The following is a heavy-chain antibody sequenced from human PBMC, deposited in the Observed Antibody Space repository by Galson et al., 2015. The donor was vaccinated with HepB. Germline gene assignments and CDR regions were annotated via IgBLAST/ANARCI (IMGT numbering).Heavy chain of an antibody. Sequence: SVKVSCKASGYTFTSYDTNWVRQATGQGLEWMGWMNPISGDTGYAQKFQGRVTMTRNTSISTAYMELSSLRSEDAAVYYCARGGVLWFGELLSAFDIWGQGTMVTVSS. CDR1: GYTFTSYD. D-gene: IGHD3-10*01. CDR3: ARGGVLWFGELLSAFDI. J-gene: IGHJ3*02. V-gene: IGHV1-8*01. CDR2: MNPISGDT.